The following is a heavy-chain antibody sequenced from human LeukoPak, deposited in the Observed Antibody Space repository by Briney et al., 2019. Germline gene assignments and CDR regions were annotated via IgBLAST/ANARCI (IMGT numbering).Heavy chain of an antibody. J-gene: IGHJ4*02. CDR1: GFTVSSLA. CDR3: ARVVSVAGGNIDY. V-gene: IGHV3-21*01. Sequence: GGSLRLSCAASGFTVSSLAMHWVRQAPGKGLEWVSSSGTRSGTKYYADSVKGRFTISRDSAMNSVSLQINSLRAEDTAVYYCARVVSVAGGNIDYWGQGTLVTVSS. D-gene: IGHD6-19*01. CDR2: SGTRSGTK.